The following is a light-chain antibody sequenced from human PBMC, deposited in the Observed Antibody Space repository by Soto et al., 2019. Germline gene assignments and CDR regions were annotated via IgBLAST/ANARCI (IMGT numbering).Light chain of an antibody. V-gene: IGLV2-14*01. CDR3: SAYTSSSTLVV. CDR2: DVS. CDR1: SSDIGSYNY. J-gene: IGLJ2*01. Sequence: QSALTLPASVSGSPGQSITISCTGTSSDIGSYNYVSWYQQHPGKAPKLMIYDVSNRPSGVSNRFSGSKSGNTASLAISGLQDEDEADYYCSAYTSSSTLVVFGGGIKVTVL.